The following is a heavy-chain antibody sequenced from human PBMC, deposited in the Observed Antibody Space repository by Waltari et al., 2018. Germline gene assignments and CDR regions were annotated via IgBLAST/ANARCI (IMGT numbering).Heavy chain of an antibody. Sequence: EVQLVESGGGLEQPGGSLRLSCAGSGFNFGSYEMLWVRPAPGKGLEWVSYIGTSDRSIYYADSGRGRFTISRDNAKNSLYLHMNNLRAEDTAVYYCARVGGYYYYYMDVWGKGTTVTVSS. CDR3: ARVGGYYYYYMDV. CDR1: GFNFGSYE. CDR2: IGTSDRSI. V-gene: IGHV3-48*03. J-gene: IGHJ6*03. D-gene: IGHD3-16*01.